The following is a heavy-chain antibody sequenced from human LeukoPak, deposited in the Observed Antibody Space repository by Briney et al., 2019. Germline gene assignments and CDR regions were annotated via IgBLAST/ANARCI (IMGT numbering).Heavy chain of an antibody. CDR1: GGSISSSSYY. CDR3: ARRGTVTTERFDY. CDR2: IYYGGST. D-gene: IGHD4-11*01. V-gene: IGHV4-39*01. J-gene: IGHJ4*02. Sequence: PSETLSLTCTVSGGSISSSSYYWGWIRQPPGKGLEWIGSIYYGGSTYYNPSLKSRVTISVDTSKNQFSLKLSSVTAADTAVYYCARRGTVTTERFDYWGQGTLVTVSS.